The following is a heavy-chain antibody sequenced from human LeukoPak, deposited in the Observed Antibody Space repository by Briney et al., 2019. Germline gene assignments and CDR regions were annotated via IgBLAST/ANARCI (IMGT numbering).Heavy chain of an antibody. D-gene: IGHD3/OR15-3a*01. CDR1: GFTFSSYG. CDR3: AKDNGYGLYYFDY. J-gene: IGHJ4*02. CDR2: IRYDGSNK. V-gene: IGHV3-30*02. Sequence: PGGSLRLSCAASGFTFSSYGMHWVRQAPGKGLEWVAFIRYDGSNKYYADSVKGRFTISRDNSKNTLYLQMNSLRAEDTAVYYCAKDNGYGLYYFDYWGQGTLVTVSS.